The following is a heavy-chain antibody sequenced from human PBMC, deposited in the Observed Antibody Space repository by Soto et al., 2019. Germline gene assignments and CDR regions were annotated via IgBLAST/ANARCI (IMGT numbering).Heavy chain of an antibody. J-gene: IGHJ6*02. D-gene: IGHD2-15*01. CDR3: ARDTPRVPGYCSGGSCYSGVDV. V-gene: IGHV1-69*13. Sequence: ASVKVCWKASGGAFSSYAISWVRQATGQGLEWMGGIIPIFGTANYAQKFQGRVTITADESTSTAYMELSSLRSEDTAVYYCARDTPRVPGYCSGGSCYSGVDVWGQGTTVTVSS. CDR1: GGAFSSYA. CDR2: IIPIFGTA.